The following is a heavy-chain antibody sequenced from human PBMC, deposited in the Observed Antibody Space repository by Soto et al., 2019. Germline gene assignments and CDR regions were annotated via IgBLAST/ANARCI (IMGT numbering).Heavy chain of an antibody. CDR2: ISGSGGSA. J-gene: IGHJ2*01. CDR3: AKGRPPFDL. CDR1: KFLFSSYA. Sequence: HPGGSLRLSCAASKFLFSSYAMTWVRQAPGKGLEWVSLISGSGGSANYVDSVKGRFTISRDNSNNTLYLQMNSLRVEDTAVYYCAKGRPPFDLWGRGTLVTVSS. V-gene: IGHV3-23*01.